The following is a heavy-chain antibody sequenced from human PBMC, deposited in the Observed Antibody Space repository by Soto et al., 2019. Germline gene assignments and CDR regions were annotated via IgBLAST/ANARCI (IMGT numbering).Heavy chain of an antibody. D-gene: IGHD4-4*01. CDR2: ISSSSSYI. J-gene: IGHJ2*01. CDR3: AREDYSTHPGYFDL. V-gene: IGHV3-21*01. Sequence: EVQLVESGGGLVKPGGSLRLSCAASGFTFSSYSMNWVRQAPGKGLEWVSSISSSSSYIYYADSVKGRFTISRDNAKNSLYLKMNSLRAEDTAVYYCAREDYSTHPGYFDLWGRGPLVTVSS. CDR1: GFTFSSYS.